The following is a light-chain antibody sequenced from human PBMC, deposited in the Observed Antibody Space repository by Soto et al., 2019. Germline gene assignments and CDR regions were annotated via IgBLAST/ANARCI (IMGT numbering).Light chain of an antibody. CDR3: CSNAGSYTYV. J-gene: IGLJ1*01. CDR2: DVN. CDR1: SSDVGGYNF. V-gene: IGLV2-11*01. Sequence: QSALTQPRSVSGSPGQSVTISCTGTSSDVGGYNFVSWYQQHPGKATKLMIYDVNKRPSGVPDRFSGSKSGNTASLTISGLQAEDEADYYCCSNAGSYTYVFGTGTKLTVL.